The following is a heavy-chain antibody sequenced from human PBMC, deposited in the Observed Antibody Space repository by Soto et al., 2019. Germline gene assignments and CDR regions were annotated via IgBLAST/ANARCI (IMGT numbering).Heavy chain of an antibody. Sequence: EVKVVESGGTLVQPEGSLRLSCAAAGFTFTNYWMHWVRQAPGKGLVWVSRINGDGSNAFYADSVKGRFTISRDNAKNTVYLEMNSLRAEDTAIYSCARGIQYGYGMDVWGQGTTVTVSS. V-gene: IGHV3-74*01. D-gene: IGHD4-4*01. CDR3: ARGIQYGYGMDV. CDR2: INGDGSNA. CDR1: GFTFTNYW. J-gene: IGHJ6*02.